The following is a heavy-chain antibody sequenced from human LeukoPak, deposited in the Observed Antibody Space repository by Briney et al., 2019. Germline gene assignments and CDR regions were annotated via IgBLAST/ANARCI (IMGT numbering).Heavy chain of an antibody. D-gene: IGHD3-22*01. J-gene: IGHJ6*03. CDR1: GFTFSSYS. Sequence: PGGSLRLSCAASGFTFSSYSMNWVRQAPGKGLEWVSYISSSSSTIYYADSVKGRFTISRDNAKNSLYLQMNSPRAEDTAVYYCARDSGYYDSSGYFYYYYMDVWGKGTTVTVSS. CDR2: ISSSSSTI. V-gene: IGHV3-48*01. CDR3: ARDSGYYDSSGYFYYYYMDV.